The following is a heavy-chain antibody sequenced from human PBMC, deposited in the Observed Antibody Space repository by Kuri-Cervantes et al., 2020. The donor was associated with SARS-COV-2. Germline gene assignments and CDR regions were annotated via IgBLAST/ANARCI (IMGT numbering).Heavy chain of an antibody. D-gene: IGHD3-22*01. CDR2: ISGSGGST. V-gene: IGHV3-23*01. Sequence: GESLKISCAASGFTFSSYGMHWVRQAPGKGLEWVSAISGSGGSTYYADSVKGRFTISRDNSKNTLYLQMNSLRAEDTAVYYCARAWGYYDSSGYYYFPYWGQGTLVTVSS. J-gene: IGHJ4*02. CDR1: GFTFSSYG. CDR3: ARAWGYYDSSGYYYFPY.